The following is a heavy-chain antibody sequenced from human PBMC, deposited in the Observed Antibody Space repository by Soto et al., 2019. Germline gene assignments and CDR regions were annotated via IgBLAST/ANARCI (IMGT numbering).Heavy chain of an antibody. CDR1: GYTFTSYD. V-gene: IGHV1-8*01. J-gene: IGHJ4*02. CDR3: VRVRYFDYAF. CDR2: INPSSGNA. Sequence: QVHLVQSGAEVKKPGASVKVSCKASGYTFTSYDINWVRQTTGQGLEWMGWINPSSGNADYAQKFDGRVTMTRNTAIGTAYMELSSLTFEDTAVYYCVRVRYFDYAFWGQGTLGTVSS. D-gene: IGHD2-2*01.